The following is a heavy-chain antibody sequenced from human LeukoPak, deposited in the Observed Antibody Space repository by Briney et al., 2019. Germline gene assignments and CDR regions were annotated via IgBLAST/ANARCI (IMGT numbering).Heavy chain of an antibody. CDR1: GFTFTSHS. CDR3: TKSPGSWKFDG. Sequence: GGSLRLSCIASGFTFTSHSMNWVRQAPGKGLEWISYISTTGSTIYYADSVRGRFTISRDNSENMLYLQMSSLRVEDTAVYYCTKSPGSWKFDGWGQGTLVTVSS. V-gene: IGHV3-48*01. D-gene: IGHD6-13*01. J-gene: IGHJ4*02. CDR2: ISTTGSTI.